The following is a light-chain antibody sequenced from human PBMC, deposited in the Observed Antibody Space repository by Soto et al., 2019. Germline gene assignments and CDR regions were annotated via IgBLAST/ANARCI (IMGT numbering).Light chain of an antibody. Sequence: ESVLTHSPATLSLSPGERATVSCRASQNISVYLAWYRQKPGQAPRLLIYAASNRATGSPARFSGSGSGTEFTLSISSLLSEESVVYYCHQYNGWRPLTFGEGTKVDIK. CDR2: AAS. CDR3: HQYNGWRPLT. CDR1: QNISVY. V-gene: IGKV3D-15*01. J-gene: IGKJ4*01.